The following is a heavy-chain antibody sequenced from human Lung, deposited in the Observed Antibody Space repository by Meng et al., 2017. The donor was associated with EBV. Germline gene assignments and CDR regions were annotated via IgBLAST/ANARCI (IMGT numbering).Heavy chain of an antibody. CDR1: GFAFSDSG. Sequence: QVQPVESGGGVVQPGRSLRLSCVASGFAFSDSGMHWVRQAPGKGLEWVAVIFYDGSMKYYGDSVRGRFTISRDNPKNTVYLQMNGLRTEDTALYYCAKGKPVDYWGRGTLVTVSS. J-gene: IGHJ4*02. CDR2: IFYDGSMK. D-gene: IGHD4-23*01. V-gene: IGHV3-30*18. CDR3: AKGKPVDY.